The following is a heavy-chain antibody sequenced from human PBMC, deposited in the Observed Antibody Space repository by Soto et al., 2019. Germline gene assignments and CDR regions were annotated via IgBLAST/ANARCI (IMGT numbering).Heavy chain of an antibody. CDR3: AIHGWKTTAFYYYMDV. CDR1: GFTFSSYA. CDR2: ISGSGGNT. D-gene: IGHD4-17*01. J-gene: IGHJ6*03. Sequence: GGSLRLSCAASGFTFSSYAMSWVRQAPGKGLEWVSAISGSGGNTYYADSVKGRFTISRDNSKNTLYLQMDSLRAEDTALYYCAIHGWKTTAFYYYMDVWGKGTTVTVSS. V-gene: IGHV3-23*01.